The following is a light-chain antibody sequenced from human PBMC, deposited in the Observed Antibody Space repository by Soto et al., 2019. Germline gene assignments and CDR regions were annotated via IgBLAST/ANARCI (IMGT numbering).Light chain of an antibody. CDR2: AAS. V-gene: IGKV1-39*01. J-gene: IGKJ2*01. Sequence: DIQMTQSPSSLSASVGDRVTITCRASQSITNYLNWYQQQPGKAPNLLIYAASSLQSGVPSRFSGSGSGTDFTLTISSLQPEDFATYYCQQSYSIPHTFGQGTKLEIK. CDR1: QSITNY. CDR3: QQSYSIPHT.